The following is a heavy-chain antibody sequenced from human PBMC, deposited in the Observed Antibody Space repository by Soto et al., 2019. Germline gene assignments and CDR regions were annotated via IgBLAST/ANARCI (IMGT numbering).Heavy chain of an antibody. CDR1: GGSISSGGYY. D-gene: IGHD6-13*01. J-gene: IGHJ6*02. CDR3: ARDLQYSRLFYGMDV. Sequence: QVQLQESGPGLVKPSQTLSLTCTVSGGSISSGGYYWSWSRQHPGKGLEWIGYIYYSWSTYYNPSLKSRVTISVDTSKNPFSLKLSSVTAADTAVYYCARDLQYSRLFYGMDVWGQGTTVTVSS. CDR2: IYYSWST. V-gene: IGHV4-31*03.